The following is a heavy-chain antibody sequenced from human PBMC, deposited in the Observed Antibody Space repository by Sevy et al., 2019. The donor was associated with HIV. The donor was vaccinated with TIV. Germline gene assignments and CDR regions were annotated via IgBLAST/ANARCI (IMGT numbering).Heavy chain of an antibody. D-gene: IGHD3-9*01. CDR2: MYYSGNT. V-gene: IGHV4-59*01. J-gene: IGHJ6*02. Sequence: SETLSLTCTVSGGSISPYYWSWIRQPPGKGLEWIGYMYYSGNTNNNPSLRSRVTISLDTSNSQFSLNLGSVTAQDAAVYYYAGERGLVDYGMDVWGPGTTVTVSS. CDR3: AGERGLVDYGMDV. CDR1: GGSISPYY.